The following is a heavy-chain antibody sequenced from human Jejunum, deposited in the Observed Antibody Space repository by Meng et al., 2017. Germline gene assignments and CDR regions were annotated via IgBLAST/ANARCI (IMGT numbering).Heavy chain of an antibody. Sequence: GESLKISCEVSGFTFSSYGMHWFRQAPGKGLEYVAAISSNGGSAFYANAVKDRFTIPRDNSKNTLYLQMGSLRPEDMAVYYCARVRVDTSMAYLDYWGQGTLVTVSS. J-gene: IGHJ4*02. CDR1: GFTFSSYG. CDR2: ISSNGGSA. CDR3: ARVRVDTSMAYLDY. D-gene: IGHD5-18*01. V-gene: IGHV3-64*01.